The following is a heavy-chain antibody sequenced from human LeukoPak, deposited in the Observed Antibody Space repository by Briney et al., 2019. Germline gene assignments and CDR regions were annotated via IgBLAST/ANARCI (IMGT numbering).Heavy chain of an antibody. V-gene: IGHV3-13*01. CDR1: GFTFSSSD. CDR3: ASSRYSGSYMPDAFDI. Sequence: GGSLRLSCAASGFTFSSSDMHWVRQPTGKGLEWVSAIGTIGDTYYPGSVKGRFTISRDNAKNSLYLQMNSLRAEDTAVYYCASSRYSGSYMPDAFDIWGQGTMVTVSS. CDR2: IGTIGDT. D-gene: IGHD1-26*01. J-gene: IGHJ3*02.